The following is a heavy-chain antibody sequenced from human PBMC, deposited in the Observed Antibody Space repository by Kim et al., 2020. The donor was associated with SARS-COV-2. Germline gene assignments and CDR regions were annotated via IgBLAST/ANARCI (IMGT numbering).Heavy chain of an antibody. CDR3: AREGGYYYDSSGLTAFDI. CDR2: IYYSGST. CDR1: GGSISSGGYY. Sequence: SETLSLTCTVSGGSISSGGYYWSWIRQHPGKGLEWIGYIYYSGSTYYNPSLKSRVTISVDTSKNQFSLKLSSVTAADTAVYYCAREGGYYYDSSGLTAFDIWGQGTMVTVSS. J-gene: IGHJ3*02. D-gene: IGHD3-22*01. V-gene: IGHV4-31*03.